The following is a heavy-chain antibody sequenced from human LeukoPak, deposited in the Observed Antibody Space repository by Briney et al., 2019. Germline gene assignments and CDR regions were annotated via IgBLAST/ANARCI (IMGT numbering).Heavy chain of an antibody. V-gene: IGHV4-4*07. D-gene: IGHD3-3*01. CDR2: IYTSGST. CDR1: GGSISSYY. Sequence: PSETLSLTCTVSGGSISSYYWSWIRQPAGKGLEWIGRIYTSGSTNYNPSLKSRATMSVDTSKNQFSLKLSSVTAADTAVYYCARDHVTTIFGVVTGYGMDVWGQGTTVTVSS. CDR3: ARDHVTTIFGVVTGYGMDV. J-gene: IGHJ6*02.